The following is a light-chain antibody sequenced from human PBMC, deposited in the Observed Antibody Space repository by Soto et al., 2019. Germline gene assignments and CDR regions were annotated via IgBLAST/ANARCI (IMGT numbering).Light chain of an antibody. CDR2: GAS. CDR3: QQYGSSLWT. Sequence: EIVLTHSPATLSLSPCERATLSFSASRTVSNFLAWYQQKPRQASSLIFGGASSRATSIDDRISGGGSGKDFTLTIRRLEDEVFAVYYCQQYGSSLWTFGQGTKVDIK. J-gene: IGKJ1*01. CDR1: RTVSNF. V-gene: IGKV3-20*01.